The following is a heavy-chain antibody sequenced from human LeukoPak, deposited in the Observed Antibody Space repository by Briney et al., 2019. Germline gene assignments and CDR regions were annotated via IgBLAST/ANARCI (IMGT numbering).Heavy chain of an antibody. CDR2: IYTSGST. D-gene: IGHD2-15*01. CDR3: ARDWPTPL. Sequence: SETLSLTCTVSGGSISSYYWSWIRQPAGKGLEWVGRIYTSGSTNYSPSLNTRVTMSVDTSKNQFSLKLSSVTAADTAVYYCARDWPTPLWGQGTLVTVSS. CDR1: GGSISSYY. V-gene: IGHV4-4*07. J-gene: IGHJ4*02.